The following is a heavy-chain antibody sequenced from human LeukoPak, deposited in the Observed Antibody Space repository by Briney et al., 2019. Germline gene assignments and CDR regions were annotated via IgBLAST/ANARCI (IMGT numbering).Heavy chain of an antibody. V-gene: IGHV6-1*01. CDR1: GDSVSSNSAV. CDR3: ARLGLGGAFDI. J-gene: IGHJ3*02. CDR2: TYYRSKWYN. Sequence: ASQTLSLTCAISGDSVSSNSAVWNWIRQSPSRGLEWLGRTYYRSKWYNDYAVSVKSRITIKPDTSKNQFSLQLNSATPEDTAVYYCARLGLGGAFDIWGQGTMDTVSS. D-gene: IGHD2-15*01.